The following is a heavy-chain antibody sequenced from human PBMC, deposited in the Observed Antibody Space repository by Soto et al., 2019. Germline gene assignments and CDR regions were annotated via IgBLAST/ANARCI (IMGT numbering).Heavy chain of an antibody. V-gene: IGHV2-5*02. J-gene: IGHJ6*02. CDR1: GFSLSTSGVG. CDR3: AQRLSSREGMDV. Sequence: QITLKESGPTLVKPTQTLTLTCTFSGFSLSTSGVGVGWIRQPPGKALEWLALIYWDDNKRYSPSLRSRRTITKDTSQNQVVLKFTNMDPVDTATYYCAQRLSSREGMDVWGQGTTVTVSS. D-gene: IGHD2-2*01. CDR2: IYWDDNK.